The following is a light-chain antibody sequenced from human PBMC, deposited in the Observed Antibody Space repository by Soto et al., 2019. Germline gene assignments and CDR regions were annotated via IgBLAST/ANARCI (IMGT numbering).Light chain of an antibody. CDR2: DAS. CDR3: QQRSTWPPYT. Sequence: EIVLTQSPATLSLSPGERATLSCRASQSVNISLAWYQQKPGQAPRLLIYDASNRATGIPARFSGSGSGTDFTLTISSLEPEDFAVYYCQQRSTWPPYTFGQGTKLEVK. J-gene: IGKJ2*01. CDR1: QSVNIS. V-gene: IGKV3-11*01.